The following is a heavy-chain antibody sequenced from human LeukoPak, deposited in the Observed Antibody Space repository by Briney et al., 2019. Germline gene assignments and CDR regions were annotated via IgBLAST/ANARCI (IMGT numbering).Heavy chain of an antibody. CDR1: GGSISSYY. Sequence: PSETLSLTCTVSGGSISSYYWSWIRQPPGKGLEWIGYIHYSGSTNCNPSLKSRVTISVDTSKSQFSLKLSSVTTADTALYYCARYASGSYYWFDPWGQGTLVTVSS. D-gene: IGHD3-10*01. V-gene: IGHV4-59*08. CDR3: ARYASGSYYWFDP. J-gene: IGHJ5*02. CDR2: IHYSGST.